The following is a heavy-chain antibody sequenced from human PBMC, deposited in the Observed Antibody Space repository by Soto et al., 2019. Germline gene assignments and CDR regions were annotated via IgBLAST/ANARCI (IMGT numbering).Heavy chain of an antibody. J-gene: IGHJ4*02. CDR1: GFAFSSYA. CDR2: ISADGGST. Sequence: EVQLLESGGGLVQPGGSLRLSCAASGFAFSSYAMGWVRQAPGKGLEWVSAISADGGSTYYADSAKGRVTISRDNSKKTVYLQMNSLRAEDTAVYYCAKSMTVVTFFDYWGQGTLVTVSS. D-gene: IGHD3-22*01. V-gene: IGHV3-23*01. CDR3: AKSMTVVTFFDY.